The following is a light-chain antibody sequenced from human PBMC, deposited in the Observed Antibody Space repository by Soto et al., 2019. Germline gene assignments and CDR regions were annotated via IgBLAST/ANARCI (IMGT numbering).Light chain of an antibody. V-gene: IGKV1-39*01. CDR1: QSISSY. J-gene: IGKJ2*01. CDR2: AAS. Sequence: DIQMTQSPSSLSASVVDRVTITCRASQSISSYLNWYQQKPGKAPKLLIYAASSLQSRVPSRFSGSGSGTDFTLTISSLQPEDFATYYCQQSYSTPYTFGQWTKLEIK. CDR3: QQSYSTPYT.